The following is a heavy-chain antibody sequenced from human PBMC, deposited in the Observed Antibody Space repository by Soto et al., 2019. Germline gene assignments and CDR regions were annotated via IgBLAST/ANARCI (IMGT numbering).Heavy chain of an antibody. V-gene: IGHV3-33*01. Sequence: GGSLRLSCAASGFTFSSYGMHWVRQAPGKGLEWVAVIWYDGSNKYYADSVKGRFTISRDNSKNTLYLQMNSLRAEDTAVYYCAREEGYYDFWSGFDYWGQGTLVTVSS. CDR2: IWYDGSNK. J-gene: IGHJ4*02. D-gene: IGHD3-3*01. CDR3: AREEGYYDFWSGFDY. CDR1: GFTFSSYG.